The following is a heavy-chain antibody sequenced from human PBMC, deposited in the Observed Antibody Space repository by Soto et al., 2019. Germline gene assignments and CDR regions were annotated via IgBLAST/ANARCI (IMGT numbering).Heavy chain of an antibody. Sequence: GGSLRLSCAASGFTFETYVMHWVRQAPGKGLEWVAVISYNGNSKYYADSVKGRFTIARDNSNNTLFLQMNSLRVEDTAVYYCARHETLHGDYDYWGQGTLVTVSS. D-gene: IGHD4-17*01. CDR1: GFTFETYV. CDR2: ISYNGNSK. J-gene: IGHJ4*02. CDR3: ARHETLHGDYDY. V-gene: IGHV3-30*03.